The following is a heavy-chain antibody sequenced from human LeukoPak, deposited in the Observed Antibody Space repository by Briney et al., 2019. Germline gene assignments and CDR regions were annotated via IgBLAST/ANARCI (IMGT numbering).Heavy chain of an antibody. CDR3: ARLRGDSSGYYYRGAFDI. V-gene: IGHV5-51*01. D-gene: IGHD3-22*01. CDR2: IYPGDSDT. CDR1: GYTFTNYW. J-gene: IGHJ3*02. Sequence: GESLQISCMGSGYTFTNYWIGWVRQMPGKGLDWMGIIYPGDSDTRYSPSFQGQVTMSADKSISTAYLQWSSLKASDTAMYYCARLRGDSSGYYYRGAFDIWGQGTMVTVSS.